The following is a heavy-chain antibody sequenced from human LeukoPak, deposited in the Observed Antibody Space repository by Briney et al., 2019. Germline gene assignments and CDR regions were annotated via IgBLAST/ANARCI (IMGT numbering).Heavy chain of an antibody. Sequence: GGSLRLSCAASGFTFSSYGMHWVRQAPGKGLEWVAVISYDGSNKYYADSVKGRFTISRDNSKNTLYLQMNSLRAEDTAVYYCAKDSYSSSGWYGNFQNWGQGTLVTVSS. D-gene: IGHD6-19*01. J-gene: IGHJ1*01. CDR3: AKDSYSSSGWYGNFQN. V-gene: IGHV3-30*18. CDR1: GFTFSSYG. CDR2: ISYDGSNK.